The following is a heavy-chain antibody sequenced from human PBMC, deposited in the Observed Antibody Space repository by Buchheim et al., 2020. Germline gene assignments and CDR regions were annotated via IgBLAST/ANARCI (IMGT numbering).Heavy chain of an antibody. CDR2: IYYSGST. CDR3: ARTYNYGPYYFDY. Sequence: QVQLQESGPGLVKPSETLSLTCTVSGDSISTYYWSWIRQPPGNGLEWIGYIYYSGSTNYNPSLKSRVTISLDMPNNQLSLKLSSVTAADTAVYYCARTYNYGPYYFDYWGQGTL. CDR1: GDSISTYY. D-gene: IGHD5-18*01. V-gene: IGHV4-59*01. J-gene: IGHJ4*02.